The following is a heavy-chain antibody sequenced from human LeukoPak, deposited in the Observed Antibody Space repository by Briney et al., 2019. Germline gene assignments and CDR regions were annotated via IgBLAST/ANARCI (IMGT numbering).Heavy chain of an antibody. V-gene: IGHV4-59*08. CDR2: IYYTGNT. CDR1: GGSMSSYY. CDR3: ARRARATVRGDYFDY. Sequence: SETLSLTCTVSGGSMSSYYWTWIRQPPGKGLEWIGYIYYTGNTNYNPSLRSRVTISADTSKNQFSLKLNSVTAADTAVYYCARRARATVRGDYFDYWGQRTLVTVSS. D-gene: IGHD3-10*01. J-gene: IGHJ4*02.